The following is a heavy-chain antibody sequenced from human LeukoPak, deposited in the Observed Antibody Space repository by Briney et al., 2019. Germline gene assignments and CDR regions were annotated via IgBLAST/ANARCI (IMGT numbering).Heavy chain of an antibody. D-gene: IGHD1-20*01. CDR1: GFTFSSYA. CDR3: AKDGRLSQCNWNDRYFDY. CDR2: INGSGGST. V-gene: IGHV3-23*01. J-gene: IGHJ4*02. Sequence: GGSLRLSCAASGFTFSSYAMSWVRQAPGKGLEWVSAINGSGGSTYYADSVKGRFTISRDNSKNTLYLQMNSLRADDTAVYYCAKDGRLSQCNWNDRYFDYWGQGTLVTVSS.